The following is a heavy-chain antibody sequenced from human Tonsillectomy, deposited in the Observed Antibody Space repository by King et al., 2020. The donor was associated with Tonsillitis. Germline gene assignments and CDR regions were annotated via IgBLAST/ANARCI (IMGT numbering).Heavy chain of an antibody. J-gene: IGHJ3*02. CDR2: IYPGASDT. CDR1: GYTFTNYW. V-gene: IGHV5-51*03. D-gene: IGHD1-26*01. CDR3: ARRGGGSLDGFDI. Sequence: QLVQSGAEVKKAGESLKISCKGSGYTFTNYWIGWVCQMPGKGLEWMGIIYPGASDTRYSPSFQGRVTISADKAISTAYLQWSSLKASDTAMYFCARRGGGSLDGFDIWGQGTMVTVSS.